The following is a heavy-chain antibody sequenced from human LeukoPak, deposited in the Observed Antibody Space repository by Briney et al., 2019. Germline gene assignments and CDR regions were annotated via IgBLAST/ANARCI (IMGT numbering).Heavy chain of an antibody. CDR3: ARRFDY. CDR2: IYYSGST. V-gene: IGHV4-59*01. Sequence: SETLSLTCTVSGGSISSYYWSWIRQPPGKGLEWIGYIYYSGSTNYNPSLKSRVTISVDTSKNQFSLKLSSVTAADTAVYYCARRFDYWGQGTLVTVSS. CDR1: GGSISSYY. J-gene: IGHJ4*02.